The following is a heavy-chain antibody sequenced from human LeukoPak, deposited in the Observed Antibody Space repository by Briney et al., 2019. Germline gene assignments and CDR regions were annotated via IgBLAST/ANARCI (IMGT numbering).Heavy chain of an antibody. Sequence: PGGSLRLSCAASGFTLSNYWMAWVRQAPGKGLEWVANIKRDGSEKYYVDSVKGRFIISRDNARNSLSLQMNSLRAEDAGVYYCARARYYMDVWGTGTTVTVSS. CDR1: GFTLSNYW. CDR3: ARARYYMDV. D-gene: IGHD3-10*01. CDR2: IKRDGSEK. J-gene: IGHJ6*04. V-gene: IGHV3-7*01.